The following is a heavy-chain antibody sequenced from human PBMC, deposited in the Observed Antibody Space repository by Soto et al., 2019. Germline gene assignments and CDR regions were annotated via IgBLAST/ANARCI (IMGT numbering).Heavy chain of an antibody. Sequence: PGGSLRLSCAASGFTFSSYAMSWVRQAPGKGLEWVSAISGSGGSTYYADSVKGRFTISRDNSKNTLYLQMNSLRAEDTAVYYCAKDPQFSLYSSSWYTWFDPWGQGTLVTVSS. J-gene: IGHJ5*02. CDR3: AKDPQFSLYSSSWYTWFDP. CDR1: GFTFSSYA. D-gene: IGHD6-13*01. V-gene: IGHV3-23*01. CDR2: ISGSGGST.